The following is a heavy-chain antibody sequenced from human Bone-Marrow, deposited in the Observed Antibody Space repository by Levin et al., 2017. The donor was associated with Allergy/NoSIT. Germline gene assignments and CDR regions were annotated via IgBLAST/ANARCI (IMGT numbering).Heavy chain of an antibody. Sequence: GGSLRLSCKGSGYSFTSYWIGWVRQTPGNGLEWMGIIYPGDSDTRYSPSFQGQVTISADKSISTAYLQWSSLKASDTAMYYCARPSSGSGGFDYWGQGTLVTVSS. CDR2: IYPGDSDT. CDR3: ARPSSGSGGFDY. CDR1: GYSFTSYW. J-gene: IGHJ4*02. D-gene: IGHD1-26*01. V-gene: IGHV5-51*01.